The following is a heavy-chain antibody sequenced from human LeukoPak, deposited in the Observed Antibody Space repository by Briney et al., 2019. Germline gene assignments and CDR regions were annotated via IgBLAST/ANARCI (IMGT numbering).Heavy chain of an antibody. CDR3: ARDQGGSGSYYIDY. V-gene: IGHV3-66*01. CDR1: GFTVSSNY. J-gene: IGHJ4*02. D-gene: IGHD3-10*01. Sequence: GSLRLSCAASGFTVSSNYMSWVRQAPGKGPEWVSVIYSGGSTYYADSVKGRFTISRDNSKNTLYLQMNSLRAEDTAVYYCARDQGGSGSYYIDYWGQGTLVTVSS. CDR2: IYSGGST.